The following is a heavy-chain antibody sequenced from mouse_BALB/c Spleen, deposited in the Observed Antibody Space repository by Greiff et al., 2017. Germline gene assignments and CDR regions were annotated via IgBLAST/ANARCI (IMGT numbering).Heavy chain of an antibody. CDR3: ARRYYGSRAYYFDY. V-gene: IGHV1-80*01. Sequence: VQLQQSGAELVRPGSSVKISCKASGYAFSSYWMNWVKQRPGQGLEWIGQIYPGDGDTNYNGKFKGKATLTADKSSSTAYMQLSSLTSEDSAVYFCARRYYGSRAYYFDYWGQGTTLTVSS. J-gene: IGHJ2*01. D-gene: IGHD1-1*01. CDR1: GYAFSSYW. CDR2: IYPGDGDT.